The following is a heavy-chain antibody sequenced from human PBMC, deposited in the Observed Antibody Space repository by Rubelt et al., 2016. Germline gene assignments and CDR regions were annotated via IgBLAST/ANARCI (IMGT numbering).Heavy chain of an antibody. D-gene: IGHD2-15*01. J-gene: IGHJ4*02. Sequence: QVQLQQWGAGLLKPSETLSLTCAVYGGSFSGYYWSWIRQPPGKGLEWIGEINHSGSTNYNPSLKSRVTISVDTSKNQFSLKLSSVTAADTAVYYCARPKYCSGGSCNSALDNWGQGTLVTVSS. CDR1: GGSFSGYY. V-gene: IGHV4-34*01. CDR2: INHSGST. CDR3: ARPKYCSGGSCNSALDN.